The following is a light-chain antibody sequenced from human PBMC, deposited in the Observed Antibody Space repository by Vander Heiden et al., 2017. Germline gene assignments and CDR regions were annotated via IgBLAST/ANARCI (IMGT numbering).Light chain of an antibody. V-gene: IGLV3-21*02. CDR2: DDS. J-gene: IGLJ2*01. CDR1: KIGSKS. Sequence: SYVLTPPPSESAALGQTARITCGGNKIGSKSVDWYQQKPGRGHGLVAYDDSDRPSGIPERFSGSNSGNTATLTISRVEAGDEADYYCQVWDSSSDHVVFGGGTDLTVL. CDR3: QVWDSSSDHVV.